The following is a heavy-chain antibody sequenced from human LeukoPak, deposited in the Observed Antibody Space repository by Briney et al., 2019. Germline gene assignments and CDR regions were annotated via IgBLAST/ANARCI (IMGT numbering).Heavy chain of an antibody. D-gene: IGHD3-22*01. J-gene: IGHJ4*02. CDR1: GGSISSYY. CDR2: IYYSGST. V-gene: IGHV4-59*01. CDR3: ARGHYYDSSVVDY. Sequence: SETLSLTCTVSGGSISSYYWSWIRQPPGKGLEWIGYIYYSGSTNYNPSLKSRVTISADTSKNQFSLKLSSVTAADTAVYYCARGHYYDSSVVDYWGQGTLVTVSS.